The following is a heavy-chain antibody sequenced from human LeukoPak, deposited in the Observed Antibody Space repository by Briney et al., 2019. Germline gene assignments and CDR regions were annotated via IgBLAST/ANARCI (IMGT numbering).Heavy chain of an antibody. V-gene: IGHV3-7*04. CDR3: SRSRIDY. CDR1: GFTFSNYW. CDR2: IKQDGSEK. Sequence: PGGSLRLSCAASGFTFSNYWMSWVRQAPGKGLEWVANIKQDGSEKYYVDSVKGRFTISRDNAKNSLYLQMNSLRAEDTAVYYCSRSRIDYWGQGTLVTVSS. J-gene: IGHJ4*02.